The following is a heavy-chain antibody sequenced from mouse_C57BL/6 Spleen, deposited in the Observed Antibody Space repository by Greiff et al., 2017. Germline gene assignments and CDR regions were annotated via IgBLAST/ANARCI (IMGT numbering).Heavy chain of an antibody. CDR1: GFTFSSYA. CDR3: ASDPITTVVEDWYFDV. J-gene: IGHJ1*03. Sequence: EVKLMESGGGLVKPGGSLKLSCAASGFTFSSYAMSWVRQTPEKRLEWVATISDGGSYTYYPDNVKGRFTISRDNAKNNLYLQMSHLNSEDTAMYYCASDPITTVVEDWYFDVWGTGTTVTVSS. V-gene: IGHV5-4*03. D-gene: IGHD1-1*01. CDR2: ISDGGSYT.